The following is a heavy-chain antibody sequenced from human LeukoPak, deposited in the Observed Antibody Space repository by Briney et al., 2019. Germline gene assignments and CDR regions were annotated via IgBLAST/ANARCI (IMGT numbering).Heavy chain of an antibody. D-gene: IGHD6-19*01. CDR2: INPSGGST. CDR3: ARDSGHSSGWYGY. CDR1: GYTFTSYY. J-gene: IGHJ4*02. V-gene: IGHV1-46*01. Sequence: ASVKVSCKASGYTFTSYYMHWVRQAPGQGLEWMGIINPSGGSTSYAQKLQGRVTMTTDTSTSTAYMELRSLRSDDTAVYYCARDSGHSSGWYGYWGQGTLVTVSS.